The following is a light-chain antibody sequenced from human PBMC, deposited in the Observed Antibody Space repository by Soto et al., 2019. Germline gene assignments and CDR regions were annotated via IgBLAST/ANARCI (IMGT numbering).Light chain of an antibody. CDR1: SEHSNYV. J-gene: IGLJ2*01. V-gene: IGLV4-69*01. CDR2: LNSDGSH. CDR3: QTWGAGFHVI. Sequence: QPVLTQSPSASASLGASVKLTCTLSSEHSNYVVAWHQQQPEKGPRYLMKLNSDGSHSKGDGFPDRFSGSSSGAERYLTIFSLQSDDEADYYCQTWGAGFHVIFGGGTKLTVL.